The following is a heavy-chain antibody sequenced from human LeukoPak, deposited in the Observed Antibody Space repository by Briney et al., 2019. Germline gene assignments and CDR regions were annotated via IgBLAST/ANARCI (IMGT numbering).Heavy chain of an antibody. CDR2: ISGSGGST. J-gene: IGHJ3*02. CDR1: GFTFSSYA. CDR3: AKDRGGSYGGDDAFDI. Sequence: GGSLGLSCAASGFTFSSYAMSWVRQAPGKGLEWVSAISGSGGSTYYADSVKGRFTISRDNSKNTLYLQMNSLRAEDTAVYYCAKDRGGSYGGDDAFDIWGQGTMVTVSS. D-gene: IGHD3-10*01. V-gene: IGHV3-23*01.